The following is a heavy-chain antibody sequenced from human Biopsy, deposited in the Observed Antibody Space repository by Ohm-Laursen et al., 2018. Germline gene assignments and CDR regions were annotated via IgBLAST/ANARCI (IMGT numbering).Heavy chain of an antibody. V-gene: IGHV3-48*03. CDR1: GFAFNLYE. Sequence: SLRLSCAASGFAFNLYEMNWVRQAPGEGMEWISYIYGGGNPVSYADSVKGRFTISRDNAHNSLYLHMNSLRAEDTAVYYCARLNSGTYDASDLWGQGTMVIVSS. D-gene: IGHD1-26*01. J-gene: IGHJ3*01. CDR2: IYGGGNPV. CDR3: ARLNSGTYDASDL.